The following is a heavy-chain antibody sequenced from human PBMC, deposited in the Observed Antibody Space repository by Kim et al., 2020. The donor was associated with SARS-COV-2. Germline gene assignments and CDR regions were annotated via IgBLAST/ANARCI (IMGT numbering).Heavy chain of an antibody. Sequence: GGSLRLSCAASGLSFSIYDITWVRQAAGKGLEWISNIERDGFTTHYADSVKGRFTISRDLSENTVYLQMNSLRADDTALYYCASYRHPRFDFWGQGTLVTVSS. D-gene: IGHD3-16*02. CDR2: IERDGFTT. V-gene: IGHV3-23*01. J-gene: IGHJ4*02. CDR1: GLSFSIYD. CDR3: ASYRHPRFDF.